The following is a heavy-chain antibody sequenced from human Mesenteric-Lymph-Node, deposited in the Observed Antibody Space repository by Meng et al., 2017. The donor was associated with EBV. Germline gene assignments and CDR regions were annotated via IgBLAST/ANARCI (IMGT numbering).Heavy chain of an antibody. CDR2: ISYDGSNS. D-gene: IGHD3-9*01. V-gene: IGHV3-30-3*01. CDR3: ARVYDMGPDN. J-gene: IGHJ4*02. Sequence: VQLVESGGGVAQPGRSLSLSCAASGFTFNSYAMHWVRQAPGKGLEWVGVISYDGSNSYYADSEKGRFTFSRDNSKNTLYLQMNSLRPEDTAVYYCARVYDMGPDNWGQGTLVTVSS. CDR1: GFTFNSYA.